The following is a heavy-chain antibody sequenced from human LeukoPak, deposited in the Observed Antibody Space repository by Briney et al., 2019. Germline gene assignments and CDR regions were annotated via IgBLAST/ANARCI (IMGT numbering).Heavy chain of an antibody. D-gene: IGHD3-22*01. V-gene: IGHV4-34*01. CDR1: GGSFSGYY. J-gene: IGHJ6*02. CDR3: ARLVVVITRSNGMDV. Sequence: PSETLSLTCAVYGGSFSGYYWSWIRQPPGKGLEWIGEINHSGSTNYNPSLKSRVTISVDTSKNQFSLKLSSVTAEDTAVYYCARLVVVITRSNGMDVWGQGTTVTVSS. CDR2: INHSGST.